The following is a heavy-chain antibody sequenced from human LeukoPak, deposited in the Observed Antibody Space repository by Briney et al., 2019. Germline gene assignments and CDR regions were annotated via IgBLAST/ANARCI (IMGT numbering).Heavy chain of an antibody. CDR1: GGSISSSSYY. CDR3: ARELSSATTVTV. D-gene: IGHD4-11*01. V-gene: IGHV4-39*07. J-gene: IGHJ4*02. Sequence: KTSETLSLTCTVSGGSISSSSYYWGWIRQPPGKGLEWIGSIYSRGSTYYNPSLKSRVIVSSDMSKNQFSPMLNSVTAADTAVYYCARELSSATTVTVWGQGTLVTVSS. CDR2: IYSRGST.